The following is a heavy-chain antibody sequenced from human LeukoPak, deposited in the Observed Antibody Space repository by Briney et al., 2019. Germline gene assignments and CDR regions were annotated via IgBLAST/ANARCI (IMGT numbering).Heavy chain of an antibody. V-gene: IGHV3-64*01. CDR2: ITDSGSST. CDR3: ARSTRYFGSAMYYFDD. Sequence: PGGSLRLSCAASGFTFKNYALSWVRQAPGKGLEYISTITDSGSSTYHTNSVRGRFTISRDNSKNTLYLQMGSLRTEDTAVYYCARSTRYFGSAMYYFDDWGQGTLVTVSS. J-gene: IGHJ4*02. CDR1: GFTFKNYA. D-gene: IGHD3-10*01.